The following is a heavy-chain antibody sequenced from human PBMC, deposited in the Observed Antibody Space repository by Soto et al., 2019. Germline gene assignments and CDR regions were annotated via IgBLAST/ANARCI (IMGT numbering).Heavy chain of an antibody. Sequence: PGESLKISCKGSGYSFTSYWIGWVRQMPGKGLEWMGIIYPGDSDTRYSPSFQGQVTISADKSISTAYLQWSSLKASDTAMYYCASAANLTVAAFDIWGQGTMVTVSS. V-gene: IGHV5-51*01. CDR1: GYSFTSYW. CDR2: IYPGDSDT. D-gene: IGHD1-20*01. J-gene: IGHJ3*02. CDR3: ASAANLTVAAFDI.